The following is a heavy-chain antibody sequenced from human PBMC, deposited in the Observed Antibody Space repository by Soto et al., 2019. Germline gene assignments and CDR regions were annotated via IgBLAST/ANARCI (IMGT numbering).Heavy chain of an antibody. V-gene: IGHV4-59*01. CDR1: GGSISSYY. D-gene: IGHD3-16*02. CDR2: IYYSGST. J-gene: IGHJ3*02. CDR3: ARGLRDYVWGSYRQGAFDI. Sequence: SETLSLTCTVSGGSISSYYWSWIRQPPGKGLEWIGYIYYSGSTNYNPSLKSRVTISVDTSKNQFSLKLSSVTAADTAVYYCARGLRDYVWGSYRQGAFDIWGQGTMVTVSS.